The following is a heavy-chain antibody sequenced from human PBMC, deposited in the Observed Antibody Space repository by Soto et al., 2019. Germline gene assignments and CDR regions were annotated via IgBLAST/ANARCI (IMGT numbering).Heavy chain of an antibody. CDR3: AKDRRYYIAVAGTDY. V-gene: IGHV3-48*01. Sequence: GGSLRLSCAASGFIFSDYTMTWVRQAPGRGLEFVSHISSSGDAIYYAESVKGRFTISRDKAKNTLYLQMNSLRAEDTAVYYCAKDRRYYIAVAGTDYWGQGTLVTVSS. D-gene: IGHD6-19*01. CDR2: ISSSGDAI. J-gene: IGHJ4*02. CDR1: GFIFSDYT.